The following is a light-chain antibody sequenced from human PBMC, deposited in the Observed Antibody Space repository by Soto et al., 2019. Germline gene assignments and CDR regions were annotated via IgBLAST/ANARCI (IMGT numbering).Light chain of an antibody. CDR1: QGISSW. CDR2: TAS. CDR3: QQANSVPLT. J-gene: IGKJ4*01. Sequence: DIQMIQSPSSVSASVGHRVTITCRASQGISSWLAWYQQKPGKAPKFLLIHTASSLQSGVPSRFSGSGSGTDVALTISSLQPEGFATCDGQQANSVPLTFGGGTKVEIK. V-gene: IGKV1-12*01.